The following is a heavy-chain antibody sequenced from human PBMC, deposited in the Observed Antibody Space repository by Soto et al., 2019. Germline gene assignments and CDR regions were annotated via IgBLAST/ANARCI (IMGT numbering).Heavy chain of an antibody. CDR2: IYYSGST. CDR1: GGSISSGGYY. D-gene: IGHD6-6*01. J-gene: IGHJ6*02. Sequence: QSQTLSLTCTVSGGSISSGGYYWSWIRQHPGKGLEWIGYIYYSGSTYYNPSLKSRVTISVDTSKNQFSLKLSSVTAADTAVYYCARDKWSSSSDEPDYYYYGMDVWGQGTTVTVSS. V-gene: IGHV4-31*03. CDR3: ARDKWSSSSDEPDYYYYGMDV.